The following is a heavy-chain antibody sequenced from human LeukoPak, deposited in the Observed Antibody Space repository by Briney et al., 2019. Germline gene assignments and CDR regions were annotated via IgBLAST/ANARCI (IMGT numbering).Heavy chain of an antibody. Sequence: PSETLSLTCTVSGGSINNYYWSWIRQPPGKGLEWIGYIYSSGSTNYNPSLKSRVTISVDTSKNQFSLKLSSVTAADTAVYYCARALRGDGYNYYYYYYYMDVWGKGTTVTVSS. J-gene: IGHJ6*03. D-gene: IGHD5-24*01. V-gene: IGHV4-59*01. CDR3: ARALRGDGYNYYYYYYYMDV. CDR2: IYSSGST. CDR1: GGSINNYY.